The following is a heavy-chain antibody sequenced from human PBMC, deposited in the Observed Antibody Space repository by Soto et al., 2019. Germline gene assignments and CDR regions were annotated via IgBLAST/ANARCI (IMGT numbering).Heavy chain of an antibody. V-gene: IGHV4-34*01. Sequence: QVQLQQWGAGLLKPSETLSLTCAVYGGSFSGYYWSWIRQPPGKGLEWIGEINHSGSTNYNPSLKSRVTISVDTSQNQFSLKLSSVTAADTAVYYCARERVVLLWFGANNWFDPWGQGTLVTVSS. D-gene: IGHD3-10*01. J-gene: IGHJ5*02. CDR2: INHSGST. CDR1: GGSFSGYY. CDR3: ARERVVLLWFGANNWFDP.